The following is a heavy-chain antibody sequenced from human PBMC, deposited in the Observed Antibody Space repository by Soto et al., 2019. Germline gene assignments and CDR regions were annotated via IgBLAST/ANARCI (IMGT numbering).Heavy chain of an antibody. CDR1: GGSISSGGYY. V-gene: IGHV4-31*03. CDR3: ARDKVEVAAAGNNYYYYYGMDV. J-gene: IGHJ6*02. Sequence: KPSETLSLTCTVSGGSISSGGYYWSWIRQHPGKGLEWIGYIYYSGSTYYNPSLKSRVTISVDTSKNQFSLKLSSVTAADTAVYYCARDKVEVAAAGNNYYYYYGMDVWGQGTTVTVSS. D-gene: IGHD6-13*01. CDR2: IYYSGST.